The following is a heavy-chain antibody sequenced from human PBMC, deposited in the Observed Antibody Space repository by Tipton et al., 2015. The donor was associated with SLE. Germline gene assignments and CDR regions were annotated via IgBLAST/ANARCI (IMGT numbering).Heavy chain of an antibody. J-gene: IGHJ4*02. Sequence: TLSLTCAVSGFSISSGYYWGWIRQPPGKGLDWIGTILDGGYTYYNPSLKSRVTISVDTSKNQFSLRLSSVTAADSAVYYCARYELWFGNYYWGQGTLVTVSS. CDR2: ILDGGYT. CDR1: GFSISSGYY. V-gene: IGHV4-38-2*01. D-gene: IGHD3-10*01. CDR3: ARYELWFGNYY.